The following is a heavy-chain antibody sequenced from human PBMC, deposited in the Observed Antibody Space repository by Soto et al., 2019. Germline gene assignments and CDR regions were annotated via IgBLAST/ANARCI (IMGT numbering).Heavy chain of an antibody. CDR3: GRGSGWYFY. Sequence: PSETLSLTCTVSSGSFSGYYWSWIRQPPGKGLEWIGYIYSSGTTNYNPSLKSRVTISVDTSKNQFSLKLSSVTAADTAEYYCGRGSGWYFYWGQGTLVTVSS. CDR1: SGSFSGYY. J-gene: IGHJ4*02. D-gene: IGHD6-19*01. CDR2: IYSSGTT. V-gene: IGHV4-59*01.